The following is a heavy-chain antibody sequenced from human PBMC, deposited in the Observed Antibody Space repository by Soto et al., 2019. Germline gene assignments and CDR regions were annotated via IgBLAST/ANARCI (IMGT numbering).Heavy chain of an antibody. Sequence: EVQLLESGGGLEQPGGSLRLSCAASGFTLSNYAMSWVRQAPGKGLEWVSAISGSGGDTYYAASVKGRFTISRDNSKSTLYLQMNSLRAEDTAVYYCASRSLGWYAGEDVWGQGTTVTVSS. CDR3: ASRSLGWYAGEDV. CDR2: ISGSGGDT. CDR1: GFTLSNYA. D-gene: IGHD6-19*01. J-gene: IGHJ6*02. V-gene: IGHV3-23*01.